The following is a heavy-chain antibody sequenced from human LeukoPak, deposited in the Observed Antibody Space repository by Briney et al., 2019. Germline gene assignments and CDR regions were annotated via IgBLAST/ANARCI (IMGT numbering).Heavy chain of an antibody. Sequence: SETLSLTCTVSGGSISSYYWSWIRQPPGKGLEWIGYIYYSGSTNYNPSLKSRVTISVDTSKNQFSLKLGSVTAADTAVYYCARGSTVTLFRYWGQGTLVTVSS. J-gene: IGHJ4*02. CDR1: GGSISSYY. D-gene: IGHD4-17*01. V-gene: IGHV4-59*01. CDR3: ARGSTVTLFRY. CDR2: IYYSGST.